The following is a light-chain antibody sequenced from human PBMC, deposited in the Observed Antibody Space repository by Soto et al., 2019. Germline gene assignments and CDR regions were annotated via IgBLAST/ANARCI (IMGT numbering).Light chain of an antibody. Sequence: QSALTQPASVSGSPGQSITISCTGTSSDVGGYNYVSWHQQHPGKAPKLMIYEVSNRPSGVSNRFSGSKSGNTAFLTISGLQAEDEADYYCSSYTSSSTGVVFGGGTKLTVL. J-gene: IGLJ2*01. V-gene: IGLV2-14*01. CDR1: SSDVGGYNY. CDR2: EVS. CDR3: SSYTSSSTGVV.